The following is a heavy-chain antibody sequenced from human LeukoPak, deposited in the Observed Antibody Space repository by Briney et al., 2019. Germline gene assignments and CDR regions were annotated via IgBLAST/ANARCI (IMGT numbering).Heavy chain of an antibody. V-gene: IGHV3-23*01. CDR3: AKKKVVVIAAPLDY. Sequence: GGSLRLSCAASGFTFSSYAMSWVRQAPGKGLEWVSAISGSGGSTYYADSVKGRFTISRDNSKNTLYLQMNSLRAEDTAVYYCAKKKVVVIAAPLDYWGQGTLVTVSS. CDR1: GFTFSSYA. CDR2: ISGSGGST. J-gene: IGHJ4*02. D-gene: IGHD2-21*01.